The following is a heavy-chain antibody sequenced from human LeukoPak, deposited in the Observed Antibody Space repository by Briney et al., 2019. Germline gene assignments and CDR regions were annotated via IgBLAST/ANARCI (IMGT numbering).Heavy chain of an antibody. CDR2: IYPSDGAT. V-gene: IGHV1-46*01. CDR3: ARDDHAWAFEF. J-gene: IGHJ4*02. CDR1: GYTFTNYY. D-gene: IGHD2-2*01. Sequence: ASVKVSCKASGYTFTNYYVHWVRQAPGQGLEWMGIIYPSDGATKYANHFQATVTMTRDTSTSTFYIEVSSLKSEDTAVYYCARDDHAWAFEFWGQGNLVTLSS.